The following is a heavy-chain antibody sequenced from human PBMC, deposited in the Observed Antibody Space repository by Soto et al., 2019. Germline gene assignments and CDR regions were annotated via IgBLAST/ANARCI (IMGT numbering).Heavy chain of an antibody. CDR1: GDSIGTINYY. J-gene: IGHJ4*02. V-gene: IGHV4-39*01. Sequence: QLQLQESGPRLVKPSETLSVTCSVSGDSIGTINYYWGWLRQPPGKGPEWIGRIYYTGSTHYNPSLRGGATVSVDTSKNQFSLRLTTVTAADTAVYYCARHPGYTVPTVYATHYFDDWGQGVLVTVSS. CDR3: ARHPGYTVPTVYATHYFDD. D-gene: IGHD3-16*02. CDR2: IYYTGST.